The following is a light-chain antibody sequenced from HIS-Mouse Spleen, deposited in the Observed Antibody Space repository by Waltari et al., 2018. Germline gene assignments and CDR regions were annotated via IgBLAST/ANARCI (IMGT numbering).Light chain of an antibody. Sequence: QSALTQPASVSGSPGQSITISCTGTSSDVGSYNLVSWYQQPPGKAPKLMIDEGSKRPSGVSNRFSGSKSGNTASLTISGLQAEDEADYYCCSYAGSSTVVFGGGTKLTVL. CDR3: CSYAGSSTVV. CDR2: EGS. CDR1: SSDVGSYNL. J-gene: IGLJ2*01. V-gene: IGLV2-23*01.